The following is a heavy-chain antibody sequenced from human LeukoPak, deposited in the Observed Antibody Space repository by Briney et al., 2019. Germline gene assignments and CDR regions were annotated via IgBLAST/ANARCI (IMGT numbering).Heavy chain of an antibody. CDR1: DGSISSSSYY. J-gene: IGHJ4*02. CDR3: ARQLGDRLLFDY. D-gene: IGHD2-21*01. CDR2: IYYSGST. Sequence: SETLSLTCTVSDGSISSSSYYWGWIRQPPGKGLEWIGSIYYSGSTHYNSSLKSRVTISLDTSRNQFSLKLSSVTAADTAVYYCARQLGDRLLFDYWGQGTLVTVSS. V-gene: IGHV4-39*07.